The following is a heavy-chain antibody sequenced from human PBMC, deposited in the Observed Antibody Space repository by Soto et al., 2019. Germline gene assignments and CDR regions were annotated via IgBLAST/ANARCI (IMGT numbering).Heavy chain of an antibody. CDR2: INGNRGDP. J-gene: IGHJ6*01. CDR1: GYMFTHYY. V-gene: IGHV1-2*02. D-gene: IGHD3-10*01. Sequence: ASVKVSCKASGYMFTHYYYNWERQAPGQGLEGRRWINGNRGDPGKAHNFRGRVTMTRDTASTTGYIELKRLTSDDTAVYYCERDVITLVWGEGCYGMDVWGQGTTVTVSS. CDR3: ERDVITLVWGEGCYGMDV.